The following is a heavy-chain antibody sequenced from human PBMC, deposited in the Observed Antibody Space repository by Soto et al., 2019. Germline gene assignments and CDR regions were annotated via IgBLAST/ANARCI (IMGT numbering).Heavy chain of an antibody. CDR3: ARGPRITMVRGSRWSWFDP. CDR1: GGSISSGGYS. CDR2: IYHSGST. V-gene: IGHV4-30-2*01. Sequence: SETLSLTCAVSGGSISSGGYSWSWIRQPPGKGLEWIGYIYHSGSTYYNPSLKSRVTISVDTSKNQFSLKLSSVTAADTAVYYCARGPRITMVRGSRWSWFDPWGQGSLVTVSS. J-gene: IGHJ5*02. D-gene: IGHD3-10*01.